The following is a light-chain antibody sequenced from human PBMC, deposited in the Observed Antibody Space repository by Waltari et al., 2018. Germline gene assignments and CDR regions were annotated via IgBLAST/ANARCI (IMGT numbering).Light chain of an antibody. V-gene: IGLV1-40*01. CDR1: TSNIGAGYD. CDR2: GIN. CDR3: QSYDTTLSVV. Sequence: QSVLTQPPSVSGAPGQRVSISCTGTTSNIGAGYDVHWYQQGPGKAPKLIIYGINTRPVGVTDRFLGSQSGTSASLAIIGLQAEDEADYYCQSYDTTLSVVFGGGTKLTVL. J-gene: IGLJ2*01.